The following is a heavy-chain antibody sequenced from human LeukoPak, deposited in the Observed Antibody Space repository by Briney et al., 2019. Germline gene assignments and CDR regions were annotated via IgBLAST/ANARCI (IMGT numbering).Heavy chain of an antibody. V-gene: IGHV1-24*01. Sequence: ASVKVSCKVSGYTLTELSMHWVRQAPGKGLEWMGWFNPEDGETNYAQKFQGRVTMTEDTSTDTAYMELSSLRSEDTAVYYCATALAYCSGGSCYSGWFDPWGQGTLVSVSS. J-gene: IGHJ5*02. D-gene: IGHD2-15*01. CDR1: GYTLTELS. CDR2: FNPEDGET. CDR3: ATALAYCSGGSCYSGWFDP.